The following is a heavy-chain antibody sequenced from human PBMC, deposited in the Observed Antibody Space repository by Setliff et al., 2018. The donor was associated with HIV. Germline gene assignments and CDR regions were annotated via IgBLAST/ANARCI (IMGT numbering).Heavy chain of an antibody. CDR1: GDSINSGFYY. CDR2: ISTSGIT. J-gene: IGHJ3*02. V-gene: IGHV4-61*02. D-gene: IGHD4-17*01. CDR3: ARLGMTTVGIGDVFDI. Sequence: PSETLSLTCTVSGDSINSGFYYWSWIRQPAGRGLEWIGRISTSGITNYNPSLKSRVTISVDTSKNQFSLRVRSVTAADTAVYYCARLGMTTVGIGDVFDIWGQGTMVTVSS.